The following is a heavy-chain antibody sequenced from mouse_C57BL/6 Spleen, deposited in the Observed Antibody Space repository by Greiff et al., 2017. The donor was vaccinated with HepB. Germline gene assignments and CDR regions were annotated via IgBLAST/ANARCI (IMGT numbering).Heavy chain of an antibody. J-gene: IGHJ1*03. Sequence: QVQLKQPGAELVMPGASVKLSCKASGYTFTSYWMHWVKQRPGQGLEWIGEIDPSDSYTNYNQKFKGKSTLTVDKSSSTAYMQLSSLTSEDSAVYYCARVGTGTTGYFDVWGTGTTVTVSS. V-gene: IGHV1-69*01. CDR2: IDPSDSYT. CDR3: ARVGTGTTGYFDV. D-gene: IGHD1-1*01. CDR1: GYTFTSYW.